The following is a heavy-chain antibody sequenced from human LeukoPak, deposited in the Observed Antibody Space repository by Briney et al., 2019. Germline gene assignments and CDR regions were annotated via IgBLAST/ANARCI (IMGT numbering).Heavy chain of an antibody. CDR2: INPNSGGT. CDR3: ARGSGWSNYYFDY. V-gene: IGHV1-2*02. CDR1: GYTFTGYY. Sequence: ASVKVSCKASGYTFTGYYMHWVRQAPGQGLEWMGWINPNSGGTNYAQKFQGRVTMTRDTSISTAYMELSRLRSDDTAVYYCARGSGWSNYYFDYWGQGTLVTVSS. D-gene: IGHD6-19*01. J-gene: IGHJ4*02.